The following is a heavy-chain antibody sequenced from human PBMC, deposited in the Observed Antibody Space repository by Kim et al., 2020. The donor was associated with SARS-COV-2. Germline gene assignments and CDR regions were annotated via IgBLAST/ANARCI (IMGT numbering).Heavy chain of an antibody. CDR1: GLTFSTYV. Sequence: GGSLRLSCAASGLTFSTYVVAWVRQAPGKGLEWVSGITSNGITSYIDSVKGRFTISRDNSKNTMYLHMNNLRAEDTALYFCARGVTYWGQGTLVTVSP. D-gene: IGHD2-21*02. J-gene: IGHJ4*02. CDR3: ARGVTY. CDR2: ITSNGIT. V-gene: IGHV3-23*01.